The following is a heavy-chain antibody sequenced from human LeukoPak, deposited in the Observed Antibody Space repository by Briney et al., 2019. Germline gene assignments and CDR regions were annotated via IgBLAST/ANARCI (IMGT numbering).Heavy chain of an antibody. V-gene: IGHV4-4*07. D-gene: IGHD1-26*01. Sequence: PSETLSLTCTVSGGSISSYYWSWIRQPAGKGLEWIGRIYTSGSTNYNPSLGSRLTMSVDTSKNQFSLKLTSVTAADTAVYFCAKGSFAGLGTDIWGQGTVVTVSS. CDR2: IYTSGST. CDR3: AKGSFAGLGTDI. J-gene: IGHJ3*02. CDR1: GGSISSYY.